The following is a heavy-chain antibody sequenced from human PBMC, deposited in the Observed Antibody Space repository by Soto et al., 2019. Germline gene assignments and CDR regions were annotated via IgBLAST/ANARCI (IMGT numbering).Heavy chain of an antibody. V-gene: IGHV1-3*01. D-gene: IGHD3-10*01. J-gene: IGHJ4*02. CDR1: GYTFTSYA. CDR2: INAGNGNT. Sequence: QVQLAQSGAEVKKPGASEKVSYKASGYTFTSYAMHWVRQAPGQRLEWMGWINAGNGNTKYSQKFQGRVTITRDTSASTAYMELSSLRSEDTAVYYCAAKLIWFGELRHTFDYCSQGTLVTVSS. CDR3: AAKLIWFGELRHTFDY.